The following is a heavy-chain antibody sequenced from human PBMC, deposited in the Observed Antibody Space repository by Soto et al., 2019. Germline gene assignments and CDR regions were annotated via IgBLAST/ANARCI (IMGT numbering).Heavy chain of an antibody. J-gene: IGHJ4*02. V-gene: IGHV1-3*04. CDR3: ARNFRCY. Sequence: VRQAPGQRLEWMGWIITGYGNTKSSQKFQARVTISRDTSASTAYLELSSLRSEDTSICNCARNFRCYWGQGTLVTVSA. CDR2: IITGYGNT. D-gene: IGHD2-8*01.